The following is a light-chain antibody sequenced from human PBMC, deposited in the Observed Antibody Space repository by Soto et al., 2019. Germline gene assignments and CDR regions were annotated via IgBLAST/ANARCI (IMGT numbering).Light chain of an antibody. J-gene: IGKJ5*01. Sequence: EIVLTQSPATLSLSPGERATLSCRAGQSVSSYLAWYQQKPGQAPRLLIYDASNRATGIPARFSGSGSGTDFTLTISSLEPEDFAVYYCQQRSNWPSITFGQGTRLENK. CDR3: QQRSNWPSIT. V-gene: IGKV3-11*01. CDR1: QSVSSY. CDR2: DAS.